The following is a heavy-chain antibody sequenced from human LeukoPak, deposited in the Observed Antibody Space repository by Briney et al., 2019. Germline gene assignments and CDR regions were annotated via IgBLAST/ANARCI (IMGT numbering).Heavy chain of an antibody. CDR1: GYTFTDYA. CDR3: ARPYGSRSYWGGSQFFDY. Sequence: ASVKVSCKTSGYTFTDYALHWVRQAPGQGLEWLGSINPNNGDTNYLQKFKGRVTMTRDTSSNTVYLELRRLKSDDTALYYCARPYGSRSYWGGSQFFDYWGLGTLVTVSS. D-gene: IGHD3-10*01. CDR2: INPNNGDT. V-gene: IGHV1-2*02. J-gene: IGHJ4*02.